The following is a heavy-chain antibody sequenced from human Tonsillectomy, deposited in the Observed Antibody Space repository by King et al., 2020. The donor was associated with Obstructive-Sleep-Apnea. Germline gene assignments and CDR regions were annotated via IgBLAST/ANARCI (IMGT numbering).Heavy chain of an antibody. CDR1: GFTFSGYN. Sequence: VQLVESGGGLVQPGGSLRLSCAASGFTFSGYNMNLVRQAPGKGLEWVSYISSSSSTIYYADSVQGRFTISRDTDKNSLYLQMNSLRAEDTAVYYCARDLVPDAFDIWGQGTMVTVSS. CDR2: ISSSSSTI. J-gene: IGHJ3*02. V-gene: IGHV3-48*04. D-gene: IGHD2-8*02. CDR3: ARDLVPDAFDI.